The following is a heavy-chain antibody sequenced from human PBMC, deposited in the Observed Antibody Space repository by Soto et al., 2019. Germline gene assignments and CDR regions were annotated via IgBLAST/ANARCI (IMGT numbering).Heavy chain of an antibody. Sequence: PSQTLSLTCAISGDSVSSNSAAWNWIRQSPSRGLEWLGRTYYRSKWYNDYALSLRSRITVNPDTSRNQFSLHLNSVTPEDTAVYYFASGTGAPRGDSLISWGQGPMITV. CDR3: ASGTGAPRGDSLIS. CDR1: GDSVSSNSAA. CDR2: TYYRSKWYN. D-gene: IGHD2-21*02. J-gene: IGHJ3*01. V-gene: IGHV6-1*01.